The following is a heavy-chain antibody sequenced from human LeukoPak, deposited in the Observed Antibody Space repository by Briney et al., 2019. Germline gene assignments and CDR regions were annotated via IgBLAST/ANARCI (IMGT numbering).Heavy chain of an antibody. CDR2: MNPYSGIT. Sequence: ASVKVSCKASGYTFTSSYDINWVRQAPGQGLEWMGWMNPYSGITGYTQKFQGRVTMTRDTSISTAYMELSSLTSEDTAVYFCARENVNRGSSWGYDYFGMDVWGQGTTVTVSS. CDR1: GYTFTSSYD. J-gene: IGHJ6*02. V-gene: IGHV1-8*01. D-gene: IGHD6-13*01. CDR3: ARENVNRGSSWGYDYFGMDV.